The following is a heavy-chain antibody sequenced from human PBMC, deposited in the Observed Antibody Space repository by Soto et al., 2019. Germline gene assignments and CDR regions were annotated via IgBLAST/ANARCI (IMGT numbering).Heavy chain of an antibody. CDR1: GGTFGNSA. J-gene: IGHJ6*02. V-gene: IGHV1-69*12. D-gene: IGHD1-26*01. CDR3: ARDKDRQQIGGNYYSGMDV. Sequence: QVQLVQSGAEVKKPGSSVMVSCKASGGTFGNSAISWVRQAPGQGLEWMGGSFPIFPTRDYAQKFQGRVTITADESTSTAYMELTSLRSEDTAVYYCARDKDRQQIGGNYYSGMDVWGQGTTVTVTS. CDR2: SFPIFPTR.